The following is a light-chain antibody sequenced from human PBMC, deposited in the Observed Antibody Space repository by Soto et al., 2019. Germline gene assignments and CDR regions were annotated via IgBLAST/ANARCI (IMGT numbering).Light chain of an antibody. CDR2: DAS. CDR1: QGISSY. J-gene: IGKJ1*01. V-gene: IGKV1-9*01. Sequence: IKLTQSPSSLSATVGDRVTITCRASQGISSYLGWYQQKPGKAPNLLTYDASTLHSGVPSRFSGGGSGTDFTLTISSLQPEDFATYYCQQYNSYPWTFGQGTMV. CDR3: QQYNSYPWT.